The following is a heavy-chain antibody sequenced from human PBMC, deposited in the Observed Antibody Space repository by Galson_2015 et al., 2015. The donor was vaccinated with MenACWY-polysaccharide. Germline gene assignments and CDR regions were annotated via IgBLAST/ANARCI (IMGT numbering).Heavy chain of an antibody. J-gene: IGHJ6*02. CDR2: IRSSGTNT. Sequence: SLRLSCAASGFTFTSYAMSWVRQAPGKGLEWVSAIRSSGTNTYYADSVKGRFTISRDNSKNTLYLQMNSLSAEGTAVYYCARGHYGMDVWGQGTTVTVSS. CDR3: ARGHYGMDV. CDR1: GFTFTSYA. V-gene: IGHV3-23*01.